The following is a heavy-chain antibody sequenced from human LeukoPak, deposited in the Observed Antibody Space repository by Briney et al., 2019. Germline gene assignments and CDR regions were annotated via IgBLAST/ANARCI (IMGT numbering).Heavy chain of an antibody. Sequence: GGSLRLSCTASGFTFTNCALSWVRQAPGKGLEWVSTISVGGDSTYYADSVKGRFTISRDNPMNTLYLQMNSLRVEDTAVYYCAKGGYDKYYFDNWGQGTLVTVSS. D-gene: IGHD3-22*01. CDR3: AKGGYDKYYFDN. V-gene: IGHV3-23*01. J-gene: IGHJ4*02. CDR2: ISVGGDST. CDR1: GFTFTNCA.